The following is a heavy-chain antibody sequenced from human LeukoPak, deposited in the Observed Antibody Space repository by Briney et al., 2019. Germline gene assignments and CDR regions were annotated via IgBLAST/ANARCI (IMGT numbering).Heavy chain of an antibody. CDR1: GGTFSSYA. Sequence: GASVKVSCKASGGTFSSYAISLVRQAPGQGLEWMGGIIPIFGTANYAQKFQGRVTITADESTSTAYMELSSLRSEDTAVYYCARSKYYYDSSGYYYPYFDYWGQGTLVTVSS. D-gene: IGHD3-22*01. CDR3: ARSKYYYDSSGYYYPYFDY. V-gene: IGHV1-69*13. CDR2: IIPIFGTA. J-gene: IGHJ4*02.